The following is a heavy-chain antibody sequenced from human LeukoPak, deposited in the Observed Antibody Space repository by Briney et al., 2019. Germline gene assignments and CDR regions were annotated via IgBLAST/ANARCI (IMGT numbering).Heavy chain of an antibody. D-gene: IGHD4-23*01. CDR1: GGSINSYY. J-gene: IGHJ5*02. Sequence: SETLSLTCTVSGGSINSYYWSWIRQPPGKELEWIGYVYFTGSTSYNPSLKSRVTMSVDTSKKQVSPKLSSVTAGDTAIYYCARHTTVLTGFFDPWGQGTPVTVSS. V-gene: IGHV4-59*01. CDR2: VYFTGST. CDR3: ARHTTVLTGFFDP.